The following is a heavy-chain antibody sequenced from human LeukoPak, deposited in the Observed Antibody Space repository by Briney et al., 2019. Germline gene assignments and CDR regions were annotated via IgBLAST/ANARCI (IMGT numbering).Heavy chain of an antibody. V-gene: IGHV3-23*01. Sequence: GGSLRLSCTASGFTFSSYAMYWVRQAPGKGLEWVSGIFGSGGSAHYADSVKGRFTISRDNSQNTVYLQMNSLRAEDTAVYYCGKTTAGYSSGRNPAWPVDYWGQGTLVTVSS. CDR2: IFGSGGSA. CDR1: GFTFSSYA. CDR3: GKTTAGYSSGRNPAWPVDY. J-gene: IGHJ4*02. D-gene: IGHD6-19*01.